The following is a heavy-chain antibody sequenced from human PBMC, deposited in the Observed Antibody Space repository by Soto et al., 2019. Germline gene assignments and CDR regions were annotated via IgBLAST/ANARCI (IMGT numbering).Heavy chain of an antibody. CDR2: ISGYNGNT. Sequence: VQLVQSGAEVKKPGASVNVYCTASGYTFTSYGISWVRQAPGQGLEWMGWISGYNGNTNYAQKFQGRVTMTTDQSTGTAYMERGSLRSGDAALYYWARVLRSNLNFYDCGGANWFDPWGQGTLVTVAS. J-gene: IGHJ5*02. CDR1: GYTFTSYG. V-gene: IGHV1-18*01. CDR3: ARVLRSNLNFYDCGGANWFDP. D-gene: IGHD2-21*01.